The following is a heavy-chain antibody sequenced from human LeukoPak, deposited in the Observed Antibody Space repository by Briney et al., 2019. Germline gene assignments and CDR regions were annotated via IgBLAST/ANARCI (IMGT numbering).Heavy chain of an antibody. D-gene: IGHD3-10*01. V-gene: IGHV3-74*01. CDR1: GFTFSSYA. Sequence: GGSLRLSCAASGFTFSSYAMHWVRQAPGKGLVWVSRINDDGSSTIYADSVKGRFTISRDNSKNTLYLQMNSLRAEDTAVYYCARRRGVTFGDFDYWGQGTLVTVSS. CDR2: INDDGSST. J-gene: IGHJ4*02. CDR3: ARRRGVTFGDFDY.